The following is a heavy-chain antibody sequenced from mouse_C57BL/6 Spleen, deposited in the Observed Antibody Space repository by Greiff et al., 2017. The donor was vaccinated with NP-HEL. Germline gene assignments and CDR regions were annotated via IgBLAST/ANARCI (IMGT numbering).Heavy chain of an antibody. CDR2: LWSDGST. J-gene: IGHJ2*01. D-gene: IGHD1-1*01. Sequence: VQLKESGPGLVAPSQSLSITCTVSGFSLTRYGVHWVRQPPGKGLEWLVVLWSDGSTTYNSALKSRLSISKDNSKSQVFLKMTSLQTDDTAMYYCARHNYGSVDYWGQGTTLTVSS. CDR3: ARHNYGSVDY. V-gene: IGHV2-6-1*01. CDR1: GFSLTRYG.